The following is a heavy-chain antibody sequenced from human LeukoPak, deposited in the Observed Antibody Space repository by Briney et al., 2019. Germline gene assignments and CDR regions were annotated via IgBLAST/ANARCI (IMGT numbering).Heavy chain of an antibody. V-gene: IGHV1-8*01. CDR1: GYTFTSYD. CDR3: ARDDTAMVTELDY. Sequence: ASVKVSCKASGYTFTSYDINWVRQATGQGLEWMGWMNPNSGNTGYAQKFQGRVTMTRNTSISTAYMELSSLRSEDTAVYYCARDDTAMVTELDYWGQGTLVTVSS. CDR2: MNPNSGNT. J-gene: IGHJ4*02. D-gene: IGHD5-18*01.